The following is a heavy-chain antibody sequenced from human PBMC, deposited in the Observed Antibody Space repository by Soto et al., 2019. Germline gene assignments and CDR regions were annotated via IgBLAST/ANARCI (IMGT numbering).Heavy chain of an antibody. Sequence: SETLSLTCTVSGGSISSSSYYWGCIRQPPGKGLEWIGSIYYSGSTYYNPSLKSRVTISVDTSKNQFSLKLSSVTAADTAVYYCARLASRYYYYYMDVWGKGTTVTVSS. J-gene: IGHJ6*03. D-gene: IGHD2-15*01. CDR1: GGSISSSSYY. CDR2: IYYSGST. CDR3: ARLASRYYYYYMDV. V-gene: IGHV4-39*01.